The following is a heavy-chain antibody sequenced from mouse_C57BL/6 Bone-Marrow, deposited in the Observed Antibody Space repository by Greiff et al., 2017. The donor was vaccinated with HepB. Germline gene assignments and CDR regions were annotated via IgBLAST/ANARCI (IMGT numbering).Heavy chain of an antibody. CDR3: ASLFYYSNFDY. CDR1: GYSFTDYN. CDR2: INPNYGTT. Sequence: EVKLVESGPELVKPGASVKISCKASGYSFTDYNMNWVKQSNGKSLEWIGVINPNYGTTSYNQKFKGKATLTVDQSSSTAYMQLNSLTSEDSAVYYCASLFYYSNFDYWGQGTTLTVSS. J-gene: IGHJ2*01. D-gene: IGHD2-5*01. V-gene: IGHV1-39*01.